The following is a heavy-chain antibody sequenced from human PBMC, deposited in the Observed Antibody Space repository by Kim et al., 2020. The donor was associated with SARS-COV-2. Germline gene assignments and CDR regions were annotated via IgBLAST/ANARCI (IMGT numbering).Heavy chain of an antibody. CDR3: AREMEHLVRLEYFQH. Sequence: ASVKVSCKASGYTFTTFAMNWVRQAPGQGLEWMGWINTNTGDPTYAQGFTGRFVFSLDTSVSTAYLQISSLKTEDTAVYYCAREMEHLVRLEYFQHWGQDTLVTVSS. D-gene: IGHD6-6*01. CDR1: GYTFTTFA. V-gene: IGHV7-4-1*02. CDR2: INTNTGDP. J-gene: IGHJ1*01.